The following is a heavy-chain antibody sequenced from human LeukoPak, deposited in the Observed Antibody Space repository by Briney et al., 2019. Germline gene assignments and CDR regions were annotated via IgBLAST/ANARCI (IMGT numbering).Heavy chain of an antibody. CDR2: IKEDGSEE. Sequence: PGGSLRLSCAASTFTFSDYSMSWVRQAPGRGLEWVANIKEDGSEEDYVDSVKGRFTISRDNAKNSVYLQLNSLTPEDTAVYYCARGSRFGVVGRDAFDIWGQGTMVTVSS. CDR3: ARGSRFGVVGRDAFDI. D-gene: IGHD3-3*01. CDR1: TFTFSDYS. J-gene: IGHJ3*02. V-gene: IGHV3-7*01.